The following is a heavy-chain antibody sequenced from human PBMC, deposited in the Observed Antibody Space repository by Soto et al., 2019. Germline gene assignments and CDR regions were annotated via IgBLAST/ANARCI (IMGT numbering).Heavy chain of an antibody. CDR3: ASEFLGWQNALDF. Sequence: ASVKVSCKASGYTFINNYIHWVRQAPGQRLEWMGIVNPRGGSPSYAQQFQGRVTMNSDTSTDTVYMELSGLRSEDTAIYYCASEFLGWQNALDFWGQGTLATVSS. D-gene: IGHD3-3*01. V-gene: IGHV1-46*01. J-gene: IGHJ4*02. CDR2: VNPRGGSP. CDR1: GYTFINNY.